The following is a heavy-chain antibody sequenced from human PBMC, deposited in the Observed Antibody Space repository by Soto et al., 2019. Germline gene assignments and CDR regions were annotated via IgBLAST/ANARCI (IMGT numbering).Heavy chain of an antibody. CDR3: AREGALKPFSS. Sequence: GGSLRLSCVASGFTVSNYNMNWVRQAPGKGLEWVSHISGSSIYIHYADSVRGRFTISRDNAKNSVHLQMDSLRVEDTAVYYCAREGALKPFSSWGQGALVTVSS. CDR2: ISGSSIYI. V-gene: IGHV3-21*01. CDR1: GFTVSNYN. J-gene: IGHJ5*02.